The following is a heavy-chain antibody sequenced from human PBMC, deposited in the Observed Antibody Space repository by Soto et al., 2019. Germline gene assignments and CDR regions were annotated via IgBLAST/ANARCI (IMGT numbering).Heavy chain of an antibody. CDR1: GGSISSSSYY. J-gene: IGHJ6*02. Sequence: SETLSLTCTVSGGSISSSSYYWGWIRQPPGKGLEWIGSIYYSGSTYYNPSLKSRVTISVATSKNQFSLKLSSVTAADTAVYYCARRLLTMVRGVIYYYYGMDVWGQGTTVTVSS. D-gene: IGHD3-10*01. CDR3: ARRLLTMVRGVIYYYYGMDV. V-gene: IGHV4-39*01. CDR2: IYYSGST.